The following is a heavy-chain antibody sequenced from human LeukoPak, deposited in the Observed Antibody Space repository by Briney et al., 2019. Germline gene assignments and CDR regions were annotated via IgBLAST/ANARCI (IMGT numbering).Heavy chain of an antibody. CDR2: IYYSGST. V-gene: IGHV4-59*01. CDR1: GGSISGYY. D-gene: IGHD2-2*01. CDR3: AKGAAAHYAAFDI. J-gene: IGHJ3*02. Sequence: PSETLSLTCTVSGGSISGYYWGWIRQPPGKGLEWIGYIYYSGSTNYNPSLKSRVIISLDTSKSHFSLKLSSVTAADTAVYYCAKGAAAHYAAFDIWGQGTMVTVSS.